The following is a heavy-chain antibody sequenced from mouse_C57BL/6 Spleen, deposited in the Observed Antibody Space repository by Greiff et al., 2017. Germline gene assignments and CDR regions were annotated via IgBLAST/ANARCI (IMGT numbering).Heavy chain of an antibody. CDR1: GFTFSSYA. V-gene: IGHV5-4*01. Sequence: EVKLMESGGGLVKPGGSLKLSCAASGFTFSSYAMSWVRQTPEKRLEWVATMSDGGSYTYYPDNVKGRFTISRDNAKNNLYLQMSHLKSEDTAMYYCARDGAGTRYFDVWGTGTTVTVSA. CDR2: MSDGGSYT. CDR3: ARDGAGTRYFDV. J-gene: IGHJ1*03. D-gene: IGHD4-1*01.